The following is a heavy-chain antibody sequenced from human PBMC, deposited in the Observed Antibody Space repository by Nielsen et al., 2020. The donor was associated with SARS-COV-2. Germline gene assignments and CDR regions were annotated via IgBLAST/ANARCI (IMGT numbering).Heavy chain of an antibody. CDR1: GFTFSGYW. V-gene: IGHV3-74*01. D-gene: IGHD3-9*01. J-gene: IGHJ4*02. CDR3: GRGDILTGYIDY. Sequence: GESLKIHCAASGFTFSGYWMHWVRQAPGKGLVWVSRINSDGSDSVYAEFLKGRITISRDNAKNTLSLQMNSLRDEDTAVYYCGRGDILTGYIDYWGQGSLVTVSS. CDR2: INSDGSDS.